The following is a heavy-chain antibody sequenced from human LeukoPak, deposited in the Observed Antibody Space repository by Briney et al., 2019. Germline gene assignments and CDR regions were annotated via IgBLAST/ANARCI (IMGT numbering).Heavy chain of an antibody. CDR3: ARTLTGTTRDAFDI. CDR2: IYYSGST. Sequence: SETLSLTCTVSGGSISSYYWSWIRQPPGKGLEWIGYIYYSGSTNYNPSLKSRVTISVDTSKNQFSLKLSSVTAADTAVYYCARTLTGTTRDAFDIWGQGTMVTVSS. D-gene: IGHD1-7*01. J-gene: IGHJ3*02. CDR1: GGSISSYY. V-gene: IGHV4-59*01.